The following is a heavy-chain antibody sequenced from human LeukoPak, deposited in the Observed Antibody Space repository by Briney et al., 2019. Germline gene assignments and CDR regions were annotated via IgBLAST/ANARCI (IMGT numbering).Heavy chain of an antibody. CDR1: GGSISSGSYY. V-gene: IGHV4-61*02. D-gene: IGHD2-15*01. CDR3: AMSMDPRGYSYYGMDV. Sequence: SETLSLTCTVSGGSISSGSYYWSWIRQPAGKGLEWIGRIYTSGSTNYNPSLKSRVTISVDTSKNQFSLKLSSVTAADTAVYYCAMSMDPRGYSYYGMDVWGLGTTVTVSS. J-gene: IGHJ6*02. CDR2: IYTSGST.